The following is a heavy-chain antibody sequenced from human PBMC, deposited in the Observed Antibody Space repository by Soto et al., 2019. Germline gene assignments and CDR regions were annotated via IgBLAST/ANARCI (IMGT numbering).Heavy chain of an antibody. CDR1: GGSISSYY. CDR3: ARLGGYYQAFDQ. Sequence: PSETLSLTCTVSGGSISSYYWGWFRLPPGQGLEWVGYIYYTGTASYNPSLKGRVTVSLDTSKKQFSLKLRSATAADTAVYFCARLGGYYQAFDQWGQGALVTVSS. CDR2: IYYTGTA. D-gene: IGHD3-22*01. J-gene: IGHJ4*01. V-gene: IGHV4-59*08.